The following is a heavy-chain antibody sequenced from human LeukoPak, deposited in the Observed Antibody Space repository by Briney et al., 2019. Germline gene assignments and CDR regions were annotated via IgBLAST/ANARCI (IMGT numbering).Heavy chain of an antibody. CDR3: ARATMVRGVIIFYYYYMDV. CDR1: GYTFTSYD. J-gene: IGHJ6*03. D-gene: IGHD3-10*01. V-gene: IGHV1-8*01. CDR2: MNPNSGNT. Sequence: ASVKFSCKASGYTFTSYDINWVRQATGQGLEWMGWMNPNSGNTGCAQKFQGRVTMTRNTSISTAYMELSSLRSEDTAVYYCARATMVRGVIIFYYYYMDVWGKGTTVTISS.